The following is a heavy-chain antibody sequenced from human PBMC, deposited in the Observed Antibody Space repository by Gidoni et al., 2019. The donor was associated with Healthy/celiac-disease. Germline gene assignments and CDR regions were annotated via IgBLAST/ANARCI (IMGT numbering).Heavy chain of an antibody. CDR2: INHSGST. CDR1: GGSFSGYY. J-gene: IGHJ5*02. Sequence: QVQLQQWGAGLLKPSETLSLTCAVYGGSFSGYYWSWIRQPPGKGLEWIGEINHSGSTNYNPSLKSRVTISVDTSKNQFSLKLSSVTAADTAVYYCARVQSGSYGGWFDPWGQGTLVTVSS. D-gene: IGHD1-26*01. CDR3: ARVQSGSYGGWFDP. V-gene: IGHV4-34*01.